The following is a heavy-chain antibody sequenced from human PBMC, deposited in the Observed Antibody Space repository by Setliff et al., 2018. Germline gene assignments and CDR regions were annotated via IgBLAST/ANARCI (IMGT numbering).Heavy chain of an antibody. CDR3: ANSRVTNFRGHLYLPRGLDV. CDR1: GFSFGSHG. V-gene: IGHV3-30*02. J-gene: IGHJ6*02. D-gene: IGHD3-16*01. CDR2: IQHDGENK. Sequence: PGGSLRLSCAASGFSFGSHGMHWVRQAPGKGLEWVAFIQHDGENKFYADSVKGRLTVSRDNSKNTLYLEMDGLRPEDTAVYYCANSRVTNFRGHLYLPRGLDVWGQGTTVTVSS.